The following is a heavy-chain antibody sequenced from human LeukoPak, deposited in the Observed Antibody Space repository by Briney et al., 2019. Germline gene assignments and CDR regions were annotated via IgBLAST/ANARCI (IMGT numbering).Heavy chain of an antibody. CDR1: GFTFSSYW. CDR2: IKRDGKEK. J-gene: IGHJ4*02. D-gene: IGHD1-20*01. Sequence: PGGSLRLSCVASGFTFSSYWMSWVRQAPGKGLEWVANIKRDGKEKHYVDSVKGRFTISRDNARNSLYLQMSSLRAEDTAVYYCAKDGAYDWNDKSDYWGQGTPVTVSS. CDR3: AKDGAYDWNDKSDY. V-gene: IGHV3-7*01.